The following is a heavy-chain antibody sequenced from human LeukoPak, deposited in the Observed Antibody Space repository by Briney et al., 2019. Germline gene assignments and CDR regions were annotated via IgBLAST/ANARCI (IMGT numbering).Heavy chain of an antibody. CDR2: IDSDGSNT. CDR1: GFNVSDTY. CDR3: ARSGGGYFDY. D-gene: IGHD1-26*01. J-gene: IGHJ4*02. V-gene: IGHV3-74*01. Sequence: GRSLRLSCAASGFNVSDTYMNWVRQAPGKGLVWVSRIDSDGSNTLYADSVKGRFTISRDNAKNTLFLQMNSLRADDTAVYYCARSGGGYFDYWGQGTLATVSS.